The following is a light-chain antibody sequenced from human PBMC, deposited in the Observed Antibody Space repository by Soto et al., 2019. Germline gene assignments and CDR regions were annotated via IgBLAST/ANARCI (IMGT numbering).Light chain of an antibody. CDR2: EGS. Sequence: QSALTQPASVSGSSGQSITISCTGTSSDVGIYNLVSWYQQHPGEAPKLMIYEGSNRHSGVSNRFSGSKSGNTASLIISGLQAEDDADYHCCSYAGSSTYVFGTGTKVTLL. V-gene: IGLV2-23*01. CDR3: CSYAGSSTYV. CDR1: SSDVGIYNL. J-gene: IGLJ1*01.